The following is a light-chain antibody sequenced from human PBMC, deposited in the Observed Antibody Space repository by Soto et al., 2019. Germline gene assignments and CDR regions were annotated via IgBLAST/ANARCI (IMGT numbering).Light chain of an antibody. V-gene: IGLV1-44*01. Sequence: QSVLTQPPSVSGTRGQRVTISCSGSSSNIGSNTANWYQHLPGTAPKVLIYSNNRRPSGVPDRFSGSKSGTSASLAISGLQSEDEADYYCSSYAGSDNFVFGTGTKVTVL. CDR3: SSYAGSDNFV. CDR1: SSNIGSNT. J-gene: IGLJ1*01. CDR2: SNN.